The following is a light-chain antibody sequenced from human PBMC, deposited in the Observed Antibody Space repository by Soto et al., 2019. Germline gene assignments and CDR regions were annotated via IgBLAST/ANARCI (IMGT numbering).Light chain of an antibody. CDR1: QSVGGN. CDR3: QQYNNWPPWT. J-gene: IGKJ1*01. CDR2: AAS. V-gene: IGKV3-15*01. Sequence: EIVMTQSPATLSVSPGERATLSCRAGQSVGGNLAWYQQKPGQPPRLLIYAASSRPTGIPARFSGSGSGTEFTLTISSLQSEDFAVYYCQQYNNWPPWTFGQGTKVEIK.